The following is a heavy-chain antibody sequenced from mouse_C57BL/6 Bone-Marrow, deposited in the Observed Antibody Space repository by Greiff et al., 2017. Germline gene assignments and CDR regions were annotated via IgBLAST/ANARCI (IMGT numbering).Heavy chain of an antibody. CDR1: GYTFTDYN. CDR2: INPNNGGT. D-gene: IGHD2-3*01. V-gene: IGHV1-18*01. Sequence: EVKLLESGPELVKPGASVKIPCKASGYTFTDYNMDWVKQSHGKSLEWIGDINPNNGGTIYNQKFKGKATLTVDKSSSTAYMELRSLTSEDTAVYYCARDGYYEYFDVWGTGTTVTVSS. J-gene: IGHJ1*03. CDR3: ARDGYYEYFDV.